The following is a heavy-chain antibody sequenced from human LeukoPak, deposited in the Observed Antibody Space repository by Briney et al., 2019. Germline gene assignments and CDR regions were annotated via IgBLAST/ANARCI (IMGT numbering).Heavy chain of an antibody. D-gene: IGHD2-15*01. CDR2: IGTAGDT. J-gene: IGHJ4*02. V-gene: IGHV3-13*01. CDR3: AKGSASSRPYYFDY. Sequence: PGGSLRLSCAASGFTFSSYDMHWVRQATGKGLEWVSAIGTAGDTYYADSVKGRFTISRDNSKNTLDLQMSSLRAEDTAVYYCAKGSASSRPYYFDYWGQGALVTVSS. CDR1: GFTFSSYD.